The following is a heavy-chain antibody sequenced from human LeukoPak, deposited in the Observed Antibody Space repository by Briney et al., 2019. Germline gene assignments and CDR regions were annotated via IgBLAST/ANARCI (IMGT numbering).Heavy chain of an antibody. CDR1: GFTFSSYG. CDR2: ISHDGSNI. Sequence: PGRSLRLSCAASGFTFSSYGMHWVRQAPGKGLEWVAVISHDGSNIYYGDSVKGRFSISRDNSKNTLYLQMNSLRAEDTAVYYCAREIDIVVVPAAIDYWGQGTLVTVSS. J-gene: IGHJ4*02. D-gene: IGHD2-2*01. CDR3: AREIDIVVVPAAIDY. V-gene: IGHV3-30*03.